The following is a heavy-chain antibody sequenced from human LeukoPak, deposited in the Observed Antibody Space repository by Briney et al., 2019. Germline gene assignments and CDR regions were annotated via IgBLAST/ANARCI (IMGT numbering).Heavy chain of an antibody. D-gene: IGHD2-2*01. V-gene: IGHV1-69*13. CDR3: ARGVTPRYCTSPTCYWKGWFDP. CDR2: IIPIFGTA. Sequence: GASVKVSCKASGGSFSRFSVSWVRQAPGQGLEWMGGIIPIFGTANYAQKFQGRVTITADESTSTAYMELSRLRSDDTAVYNCARGVTPRYCTSPTCYWKGWFDPWGQGTLVTVSS. CDR1: GGSFSRFS. J-gene: IGHJ5*02.